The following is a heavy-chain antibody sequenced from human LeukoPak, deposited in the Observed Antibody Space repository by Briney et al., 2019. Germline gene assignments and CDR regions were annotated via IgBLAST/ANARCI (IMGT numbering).Heavy chain of an antibody. Sequence: GASVKVSCKASGYTFTGYYMHWVRQAPGQGLEWMGWINPNSGGTNYAQKFQGRVTMTRGTSISTAYMELSRLRSDDTAVYYCARSLCYDSSGYTYWGQGTLVTVSS. D-gene: IGHD3-22*01. CDR1: GYTFTGYY. CDR2: INPNSGGT. J-gene: IGHJ4*02. CDR3: ARSLCYDSSGYTY. V-gene: IGHV1-2*02.